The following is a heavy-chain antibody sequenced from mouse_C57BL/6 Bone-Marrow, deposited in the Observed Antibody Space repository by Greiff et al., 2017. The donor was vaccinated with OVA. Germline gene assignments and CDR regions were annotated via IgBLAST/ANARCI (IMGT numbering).Heavy chain of an antibody. CDR3: ARSTRGDYLDY. Sequence: QVQLQQSGAELARPGASVKLSCKASGYTFTSYGISWVKQRTGQGLEWIGEIYPRSGNTYYNEKFKGKATLTADKSSSTAYMELRSLTSEDSAVYFCARSTRGDYLDYWGQGTTRTVSS. CDR2: IYPRSGNT. J-gene: IGHJ2*01. V-gene: IGHV1-81*01. CDR1: GYTFTSYG.